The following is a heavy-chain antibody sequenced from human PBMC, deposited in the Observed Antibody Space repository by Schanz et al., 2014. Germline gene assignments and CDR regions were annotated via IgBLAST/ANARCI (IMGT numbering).Heavy chain of an antibody. D-gene: IGHD6-13*01. CDR1: GYTFTSYY. V-gene: IGHV1-46*03. J-gene: IGHJ4*02. CDR3: ARDGEAAAGCDY. CDR2: INPSGGST. Sequence: QVQLVQSGAEVKKPGASVKVSCKASGYTFTSYYMHWVRQAPGQGLEWMGIINPSGGSTSYAQKFQGRGTMTRDTSTSTVYRELSSLRSEDTAVYYCARDGEAAAGCDYWGQGTLVTVSS.